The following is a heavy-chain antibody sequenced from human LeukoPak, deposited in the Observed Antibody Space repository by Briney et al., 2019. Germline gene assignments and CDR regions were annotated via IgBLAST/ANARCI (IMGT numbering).Heavy chain of an antibody. CDR2: ISGSGGTT. Sequence: PGGSLRLSCAASGLTFSTYAMSWVRQAPGKGLEWVSAISGSGGTTYYADSVKGRFTISRDNAKNSLYLQMNSLRAEDTAVYYCARDVLTSYYVSDVWGKGTTVTVSS. CDR1: GLTFSTYA. CDR3: ARDVLTSYYVSDV. J-gene: IGHJ6*04. V-gene: IGHV3-23*01. D-gene: IGHD3-16*01.